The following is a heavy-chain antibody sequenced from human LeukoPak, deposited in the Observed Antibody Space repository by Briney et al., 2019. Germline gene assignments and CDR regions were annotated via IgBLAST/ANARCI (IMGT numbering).Heavy chain of an antibody. V-gene: IGHV1-24*01. CDR1: GYTLTELS. CDR3: ARRGGFYYDIDY. D-gene: IGHD3-22*01. J-gene: IGHJ4*02. CDR2: FDPEDGET. Sequence: ASVKVSCKVSGYTLTELSMHWVRQAPGKGLEWMGGFDPEDGETIYAQKFQGRVTITRDTSASTAYMELSSLRSEDTAVYYCARRGGFYYDIDYWGQGTLVTVSS.